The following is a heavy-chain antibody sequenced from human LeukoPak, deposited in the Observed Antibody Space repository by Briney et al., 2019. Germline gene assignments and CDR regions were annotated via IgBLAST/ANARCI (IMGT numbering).Heavy chain of an antibody. V-gene: IGHV3-13*01. CDR3: ARDSYGDDQNWFDP. J-gene: IGHJ5*02. CDR2: IGTIGDT. Sequence: GGSLRLSCAASGFTFSNYDMHWVRQTTGEGLEWVSAIGTIGDTFYPDSVKGRFTISRENARNSVYLQMSSLRAEDTAVYYCARDSYGDDQNWFDPWGQGTLVTVSS. CDR1: GFTFSNYD. D-gene: IGHD4-17*01.